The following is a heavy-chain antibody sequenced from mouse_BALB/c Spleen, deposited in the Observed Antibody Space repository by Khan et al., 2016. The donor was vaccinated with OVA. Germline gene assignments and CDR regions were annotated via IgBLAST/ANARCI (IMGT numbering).Heavy chain of an antibody. D-gene: IGHD2-5*01. Sequence: QIQLVQSGPELKKPGETVRISCKASGYTFTTAGMQWVQKMPGKGLKWIGWINTHSGVPKYAEDFKGRFAFSLETSASIGYLQITNLKNEDTATYFWARGGAALYRNEGGAMDYWGQGTSVTVSS. V-gene: IGHV9-4*02. CDR3: ARGGAALYRNEGGAMDY. J-gene: IGHJ4*01. CDR1: GYTFTTAG. CDR2: INTHSGVP.